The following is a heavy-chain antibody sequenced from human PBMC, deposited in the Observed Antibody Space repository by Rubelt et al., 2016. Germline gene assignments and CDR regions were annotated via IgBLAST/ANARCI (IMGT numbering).Heavy chain of an antibody. CDR3: ARRVAYYDVLTGYSQYYFDY. D-gene: IGHD3-9*01. CDR2: IDWDDDK. CDR1: GFSLSTSGMC. J-gene: IGHJ4*02. V-gene: IGHV2-70*15. Sequence: QVTLRESGPALVKPTQTLTLTCTFSGFSLSTSGMCVSWIRQPPGKALEWLARIDWDDDKYYSTSLKTRLPISKDPSKNQVVLTMPHMDPVDTATYYCARRVAYYDVLTGYSQYYFDYWGQGTLVTVSS.